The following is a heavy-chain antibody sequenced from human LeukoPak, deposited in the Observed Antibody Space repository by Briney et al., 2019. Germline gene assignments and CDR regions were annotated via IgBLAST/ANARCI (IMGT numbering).Heavy chain of an antibody. CDR2: INPNSGGT. J-gene: IGHJ4*02. CDR3: ARAFFNSGFDY. V-gene: IGHV1-2*02. CDR1: GYTFTGYY. D-gene: IGHD3-3*02. Sequence: ASVKVSCKASGYTFTGYYVHWLRQAPGQGLTWMGWINPNSGGTDYAQQYQGRVTLTRDTSISTAYMELSSLTYDDSAVYYCARAFFNSGFDYWGQGTLVTVSS.